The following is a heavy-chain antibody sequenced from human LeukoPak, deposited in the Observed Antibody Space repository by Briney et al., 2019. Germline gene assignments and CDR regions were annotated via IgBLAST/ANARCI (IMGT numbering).Heavy chain of an antibody. J-gene: IGHJ4*02. CDR1: GYTFTGYY. CDR3: ASKGIAARPYFDY. CDR2: IIPIFGTA. D-gene: IGHD6-6*01. V-gene: IGHV1-69*13. Sequence: ASVKVSCKASGYTFTGYYMHWVRQAPGQGLEWMGGIIPIFGTANYAQKFQGRVTITADESTSTAYMELSSLRSEDTAVYYCASKGIAARPYFDYWGQGTLVTVSS.